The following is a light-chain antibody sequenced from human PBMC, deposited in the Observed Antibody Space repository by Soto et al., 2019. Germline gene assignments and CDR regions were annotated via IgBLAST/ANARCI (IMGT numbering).Light chain of an antibody. J-gene: IGLJ1*01. Sequence: QSVLTQPPSGSETPGQTVAISCSGSNSNIASNTVNWYQHLPGTAPKLLIYYNNQRPSGVPDRFSGSKSGTSASLAISGLQSEDESDYYCAEWDDTLKRYVFGPGTKVTVL. CDR3: AEWDDTLKRYV. CDR1: NSNIASNT. V-gene: IGLV1-44*01. CDR2: YNN.